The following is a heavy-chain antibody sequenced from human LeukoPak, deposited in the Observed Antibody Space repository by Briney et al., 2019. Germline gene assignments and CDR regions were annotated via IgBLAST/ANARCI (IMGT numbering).Heavy chain of an antibody. V-gene: IGHV4-34*01. CDR3: AANSADYNTLGSSYKV. J-gene: IGHJ4*02. CDR2: INHSGST. Sequence: SETLSLTCAVYGGSFSGYYWSWIRQPPGKGLEWIGDINHSGSTNYNPSLKSRVTISVDTSKNQFSLKLNSVTAADTAVFYCAANSADYNTLGSSYKVWGQGTLVTVSS. CDR1: GGSFSGYY. D-gene: IGHD3-10*01.